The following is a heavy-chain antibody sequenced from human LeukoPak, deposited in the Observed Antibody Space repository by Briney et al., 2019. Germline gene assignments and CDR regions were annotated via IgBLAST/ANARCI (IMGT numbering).Heavy chain of an antibody. CDR2: ISSSSSYI. D-gene: IGHD6-6*01. V-gene: IGHV3-21*01. Sequence: AGSLRLSCAASGFTFSSYSMNWVRQAPGKGLEWVSSISSSSSYIYYADSVKGRFTISRDNAKNSLYLQMNSLRAEDTAVYYCARDGSLGQLVTYDMDVWGQGTTVTVSS. J-gene: IGHJ6*02. CDR3: ARDGSLGQLVTYDMDV. CDR1: GFTFSSYS.